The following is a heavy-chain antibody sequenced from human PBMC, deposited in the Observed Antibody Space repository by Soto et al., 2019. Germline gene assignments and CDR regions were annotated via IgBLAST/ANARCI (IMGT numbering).Heavy chain of an antibody. Sequence: SETLSLTCSVYGGSFSDYYWSWIRQPPGKGLEWIGEINHSGSTNYNPSLKIRVTISVHTSKNQFSRKLSSVTAADTAVYYCARARKGSGSDYYYHYGMDVWGKGTTVTVSS. J-gene: IGHJ6*04. CDR1: GGSFSDYY. CDR2: INHSGST. V-gene: IGHV4-34*01. D-gene: IGHD3-3*01. CDR3: ARARKGSGSDYYYHYGMDV.